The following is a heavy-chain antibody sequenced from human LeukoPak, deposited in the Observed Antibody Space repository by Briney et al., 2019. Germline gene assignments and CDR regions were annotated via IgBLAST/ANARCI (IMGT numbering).Heavy chain of an antibody. CDR1: GGSLSGYY. V-gene: IGHV4-34*01. J-gene: IGHJ4*02. D-gene: IGHD3-10*01. Sequence: PSETLSLTCAVHGGSLSGYYWSWIRQPPGKGLEWIGEINHSGSTSYNPSLKSRVTISVDKSKNQFSLKLSSVTAADTAVYYCARDDVWFGELPHPMGYFDYWGQGTLVTVSS. CDR3: ARDDVWFGELPHPMGYFDY. CDR2: INHSGST.